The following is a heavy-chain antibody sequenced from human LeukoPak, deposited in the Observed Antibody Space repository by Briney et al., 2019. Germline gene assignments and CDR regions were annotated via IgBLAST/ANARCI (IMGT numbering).Heavy chain of an antibody. D-gene: IGHD1-26*01. CDR1: GGSISSSSYF. CDR3: ANSIVGAATAIDY. CDR2: IYYSGST. J-gene: IGHJ4*02. V-gene: IGHV4-39*01. Sequence: SETLSLTCTVSGGSISSSSYFWGWIRQPPGKGLEWIASIYYSGSTYYNPSLKSRVTISVDTSENQFSLKLSSVTAADTAVYYCANSIVGAATAIDYWGQGTPVTVSS.